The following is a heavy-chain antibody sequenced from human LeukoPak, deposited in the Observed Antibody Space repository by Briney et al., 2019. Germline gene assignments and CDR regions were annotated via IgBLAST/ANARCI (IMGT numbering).Heavy chain of an antibody. V-gene: IGHV4-59*01. CDR3: ARDAGYFGPSYYFDY. CDR1: GGSISSYY. CDR2: IYYSGST. Sequence: SETLSLTCTVSGGSISSYYWSWIRQPPGKGLEWIGYIYYSGSTNYNPSLKSRVTIPVDTSKNQFSLKLSSVTAADTAVYYCARDAGYFGPSYYFDYWGQGTLVTVSS. J-gene: IGHJ4*02. D-gene: IGHD3-9*01.